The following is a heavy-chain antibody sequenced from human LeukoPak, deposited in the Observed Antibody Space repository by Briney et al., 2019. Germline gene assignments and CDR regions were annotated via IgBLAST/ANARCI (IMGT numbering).Heavy chain of an antibody. Sequence: SETLSLTCIVSGDSNSSSYWTWIRQPPGKGLERIGYIYHSGTTSYNPSLKSRVTIPLNTSKNQFSLRLSSVTAADTAVYFCARDSGYCDTTACTDYFDLWGQGTLVAIST. V-gene: IGHV4-59*01. CDR3: ARDSGYCDTTACTDYFDL. CDR2: IYHSGTT. J-gene: IGHJ4*02. CDR1: GDSNSSSY. D-gene: IGHD2/OR15-2a*01.